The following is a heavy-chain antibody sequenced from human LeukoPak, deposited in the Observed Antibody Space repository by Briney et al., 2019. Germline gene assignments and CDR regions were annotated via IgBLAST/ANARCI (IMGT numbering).Heavy chain of an antibody. D-gene: IGHD1-26*01. CDR1: GYTFTSYA. CDR2: INTNTGNP. J-gene: IGHJ3*02. V-gene: IGHV7-4-1*02. Sequence: EASVTVSCTASGYTFTSYAMNWVRQAPGQGLEWMGWINTNTGNPTYAQGFTGRFDFSLDTSVSTAYLQISSLKAEDTAVYYCARDKLVALVGASGDAFDIWGQGTMVTVSS. CDR3: ARDKLVALVGASGDAFDI.